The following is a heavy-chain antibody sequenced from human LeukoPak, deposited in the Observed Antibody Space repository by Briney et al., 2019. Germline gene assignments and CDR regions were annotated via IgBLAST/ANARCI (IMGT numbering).Heavy chain of an antibody. Sequence: PGRSLGLSCAASGFTFSSYAMHWVRQAPGKGLEWVAVISYDGSNKYYADSVKGRFTISRDNSKNTLYLQMNSLRAEDTAVYYCARIASDIYGDPFDYWGQGTLVTVSS. CDR3: ARIASDIYGDPFDY. D-gene: IGHD4-17*01. J-gene: IGHJ4*02. CDR1: GFTFSSYA. CDR2: ISYDGSNK. V-gene: IGHV3-30-3*01.